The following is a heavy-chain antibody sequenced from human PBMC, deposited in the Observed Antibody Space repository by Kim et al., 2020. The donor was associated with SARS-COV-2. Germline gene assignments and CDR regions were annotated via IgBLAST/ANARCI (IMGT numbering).Heavy chain of an antibody. CDR2: IRSKAYGGTT. CDR1: GFTFGDYA. D-gene: IGHD3-3*01. CDR3: TRVYYDFWSGRTNDY. Sequence: GGSLRLSCTASGFTFGDYAMSWFRQAPGKGLEWVGFIRSKAYGGTTEYAASVKGRFTISRDDSKSIAYLQMNSLKTEDTAVYYCTRVYYDFWSGRTNDYWGQGTLVTVSS. V-gene: IGHV3-49*03. J-gene: IGHJ4*02.